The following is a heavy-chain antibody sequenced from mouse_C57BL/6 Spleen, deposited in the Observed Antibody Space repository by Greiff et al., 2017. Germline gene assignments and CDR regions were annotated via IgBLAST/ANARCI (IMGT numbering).Heavy chain of an antibody. Sequence: EVQVVESGGGLVKPGGSLKLSCAASGFTFSSYAMSWVRQTPEKRLEWVATISDGGSYTYYPDNVKGRFTISRDNAKNNLYLQMSHLKSEDTAMYYCAREEGYYYGYAMDYWGQGTSVTVSS. D-gene: IGHD1-1*01. V-gene: IGHV5-4*01. CDR3: AREEGYYYGYAMDY. CDR1: GFTFSSYA. CDR2: ISDGGSYT. J-gene: IGHJ4*01.